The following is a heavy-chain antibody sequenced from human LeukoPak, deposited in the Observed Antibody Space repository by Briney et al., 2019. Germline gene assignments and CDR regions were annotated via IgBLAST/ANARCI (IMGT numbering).Heavy chain of an antibody. J-gene: IGHJ4*02. V-gene: IGHV3-21*01. CDR2: ISSSSSYI. Sequence: GGSLRLSCAASGFAFSSYSMNWVRQAPGKGLEWVSSISSSSSYIYYADSVKGRFTISRDNAKNSLYLQMNSLRAEDTAVYYCAREDSYGSKPFDYWGQGTLVTVSS. D-gene: IGHD5-18*01. CDR3: AREDSYGSKPFDY. CDR1: GFAFSSYS.